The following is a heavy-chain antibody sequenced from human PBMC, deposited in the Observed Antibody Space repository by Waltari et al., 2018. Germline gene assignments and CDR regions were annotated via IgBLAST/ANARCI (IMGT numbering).Heavy chain of an antibody. Sequence: QVQLVESGGGVVQPGGSLSLSCAASGFTLGSYGMHWVRQAPGKGLEWVAFIRYDGSNKYYADSVKGRFTISRDNSKNTLYLQMNSLRAEDTAVYYCAKGDDYYDSLDYWGQGTLVTVSS. CDR2: IRYDGSNK. D-gene: IGHD3-22*01. CDR1: GFTLGSYG. CDR3: AKGDDYYDSLDY. V-gene: IGHV3-30*02. J-gene: IGHJ4*02.